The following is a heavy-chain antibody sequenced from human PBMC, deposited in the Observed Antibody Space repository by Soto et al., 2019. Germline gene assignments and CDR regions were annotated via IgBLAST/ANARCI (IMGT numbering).Heavy chain of an antibody. Sequence: EVQLVESGGGLVQPGGSLSLSCEPSGFAFSTFWMHGVRQAPGKGLMWVSRINSRGNITTYAESVKGRFTVSRDNARNSQYLQMNSLRDEDTAVYYCVREDILGVRSFDYWGQGTLVTVSS. CDR2: INSRGNIT. D-gene: IGHD3-9*01. CDR1: GFAFSTFW. V-gene: IGHV3-74*03. J-gene: IGHJ4*02. CDR3: VREDILGVRSFDY.